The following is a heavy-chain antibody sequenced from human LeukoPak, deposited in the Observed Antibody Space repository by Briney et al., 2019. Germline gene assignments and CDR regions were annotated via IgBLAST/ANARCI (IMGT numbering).Heavy chain of an antibody. CDR3: AKDPPQVRGVLFDY. CDR1: GFTFSRHW. CDR2: IKQDGSAK. V-gene: IGHV3-7*03. J-gene: IGHJ4*02. D-gene: IGHD3-10*01. Sequence: AGSLRLSCAASGFTFSRHWMDWVRPAPGRGLEWVANIKQDGSAKPYVDSLNGRFPISSDNDNTSLFLHMNSLSAEDTDVYYCAKDPPQVRGVLFDYWGQGTLVTVSS.